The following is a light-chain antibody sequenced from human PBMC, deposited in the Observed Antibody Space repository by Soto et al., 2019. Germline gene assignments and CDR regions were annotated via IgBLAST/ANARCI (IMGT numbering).Light chain of an antibody. CDR2: AAS. Sequence: DILMTQSPSSLSASVGDRVTITCRASQSISSYLNWYQQKPGKAPKLLIYAASSLQSGVPSRFSGRGSGTDVTLTISSLQPEDFATYYCQQSYSTPLFGPGTNVDIQ. J-gene: IGKJ3*01. V-gene: IGKV1-39*01. CDR3: QQSYSTPL. CDR1: QSISSY.